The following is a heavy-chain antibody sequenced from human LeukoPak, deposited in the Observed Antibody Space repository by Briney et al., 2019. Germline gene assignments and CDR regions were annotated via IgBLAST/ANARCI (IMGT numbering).Heavy chain of an antibody. CDR1: GFTFSSYA. CDR2: IYDGGSK. J-gene: IGHJ6*03. D-gene: IGHD3-10*02. V-gene: IGHV3-66*02. CDR3: AVHCSGTVYYLYYYMDV. Sequence: GGSLRLSCAASGFTFSSYAMSWASQAPGKGLEWVSIIYDGGSKYYADSVKGGFTISRENSKNKLSLQRNSREAEATAGVSCAVHCSGTVYYLYYYMDVWGKGTTVTVSS.